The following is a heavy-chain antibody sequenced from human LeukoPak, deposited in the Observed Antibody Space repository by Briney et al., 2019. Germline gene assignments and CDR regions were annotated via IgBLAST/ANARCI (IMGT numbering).Heavy chain of an antibody. J-gene: IGHJ4*02. CDR2: ISYDGSDR. Sequence: PGGSLRLPRVASGFTFSSYGMHWVRQAPGKGPEWVAVISYDGSDRYYANFVKGRFTISRDNSKNTLFLQTNSMRPEDTAVYYCAKGVSRGVDPTGLEYWGQGTLVTVSS. CDR1: GFTFSSYG. V-gene: IGHV3-30*18. CDR3: AKGVSRGVDPTGLEY. D-gene: IGHD1-14*01.